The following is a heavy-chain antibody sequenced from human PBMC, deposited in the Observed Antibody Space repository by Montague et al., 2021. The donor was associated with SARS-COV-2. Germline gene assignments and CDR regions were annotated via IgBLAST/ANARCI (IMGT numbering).Heavy chain of an antibody. V-gene: IGHV4-59*01. J-gene: IGHJ4*02. Sequence: SETLSLTCTVSGGSISSYYWSWIRQPPGKGLEWIGYIYYSGSTNYNPSLKSRVTISVDTSKNQFSLKLSSVAAADTAVYYCASSSGYCYGYYFDYWGQGTLVTVSS. CDR1: GGSISSYY. CDR3: ASSSGYCYGYYFDY. CDR2: IYYSGST. D-gene: IGHD5-18*01.